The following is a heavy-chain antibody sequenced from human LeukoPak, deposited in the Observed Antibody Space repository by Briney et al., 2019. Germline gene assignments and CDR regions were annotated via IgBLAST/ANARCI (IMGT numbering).Heavy chain of an antibody. CDR1: GYTFTSYG. V-gene: IGHV1-18*01. Sequence: GASVKVSCKASGYTFTSYGISWVRQAPGQGLEWMGWISAYNGNTNYAQKLQGRVTKTTDTSTSTAYMELRSLRSDDTAVYYCARTEDTAMASRYYYYYMDVWGKGTTVTVSS. CDR3: ARTEDTAMASRYYYYYMDV. CDR2: ISAYNGNT. J-gene: IGHJ6*03. D-gene: IGHD5-18*01.